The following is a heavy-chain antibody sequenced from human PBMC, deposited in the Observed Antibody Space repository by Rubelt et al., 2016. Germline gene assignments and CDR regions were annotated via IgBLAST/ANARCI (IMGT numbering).Heavy chain of an antibody. Sequence: QVQLQESGPGLVKPSETLSLTCTVSGGSISSYYWSWIRQHPGKGLEWIGYFYYSWSTKYNPSLKSRVTISVDTSKNQFSLKLSSVTAADTAVDYCARVRGGYWGQGTLVTVSS. D-gene: IGHD3-16*01. CDR2: FYYSWST. CDR1: GGSISSYY. V-gene: IGHV4-59*01. CDR3: ARVRGGY. J-gene: IGHJ4*02.